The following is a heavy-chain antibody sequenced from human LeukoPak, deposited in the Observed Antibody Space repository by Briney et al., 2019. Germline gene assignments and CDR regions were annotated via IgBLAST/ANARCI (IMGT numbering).Heavy chain of an antibody. CDR2: IYYRGTT. V-gene: IGHV4-59*11. CDR1: GGSIGSHY. CDR3: ARDYHDSRGEAFDI. J-gene: IGHJ3*02. D-gene: IGHD3-22*01. Sequence: SETLSLTCTVSGGSIGSHYWSWIRQPPGEGLEWIGYIYYRGTTSYNPSLKSRVTISVDTSKNQFSLKLSSVTAADTAVYYCARDYHDSRGEAFDIWGLGTMVTVSS.